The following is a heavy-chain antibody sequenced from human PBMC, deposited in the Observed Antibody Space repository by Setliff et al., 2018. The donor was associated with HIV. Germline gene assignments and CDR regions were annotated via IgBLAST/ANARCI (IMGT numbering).Heavy chain of an antibody. CDR3: ARLSRWGTMTTLDF. D-gene: IGHD4-4*01. CDR2: IQASGST. CDR1: GGSISNHW. V-gene: IGHV4-59*08. Sequence: SETLSLTCAVSGGSISNHWWSCFRQPPGKGLEWIAYIQASGSTNHKPSLKSRATISVDTSKNQFSLTLSSVTAADTAVYFCARLSRWGTMTTLDFWGQGTLVTVSS. J-gene: IGHJ4*02.